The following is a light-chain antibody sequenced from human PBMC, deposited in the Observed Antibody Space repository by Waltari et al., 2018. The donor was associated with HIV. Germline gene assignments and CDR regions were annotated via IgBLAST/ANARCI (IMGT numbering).Light chain of an antibody. CDR2: CAS. CDR3: QQYHDWPRT. CDR1: QPVSAN. J-gene: IGKJ1*01. Sequence: EIVMTQSQATMSVSPGERATLFCRASQPVSANLAWYVQKPGQPPRLLIHCASTGVTDLPSMFSASGSGTDYTLTISSLQSDDYAVYFCQQYHDWPRTFGQGTKVEIK. V-gene: IGKV3-15*01.